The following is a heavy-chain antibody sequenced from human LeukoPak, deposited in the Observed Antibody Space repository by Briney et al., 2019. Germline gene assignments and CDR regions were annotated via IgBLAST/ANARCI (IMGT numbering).Heavy chain of an antibody. Sequence: SETLSLTCTVSGDSISSSTYYWGWIRQPPGKGLEWIGSIYYRGSTYYNPSLKSRVTISVDTSKNQFSLKLSSVTAADTAVYYCARHDDILTVDYWGQGTLVTVSS. D-gene: IGHD3-9*01. CDR2: IYYRGST. V-gene: IGHV4-39*01. CDR3: ARHDDILTVDY. J-gene: IGHJ4*02. CDR1: GDSISSSTYY.